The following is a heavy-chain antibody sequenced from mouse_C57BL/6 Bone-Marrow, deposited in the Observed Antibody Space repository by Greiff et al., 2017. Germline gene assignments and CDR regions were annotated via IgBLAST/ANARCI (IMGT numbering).Heavy chain of an antibody. Sequence: VQLQQSGAELVKPGASVKLSCKASGYTFTNYIINWVKEGPGHGLEWIGWISPEYGHTYYNQKFKGKATFTADTSSSTAYMELSSLTSEDTAIXYCAPITTVVASFDYWGQGTTLTVSS. V-gene: IGHV1-79*01. CDR1: GYTFTNYI. D-gene: IGHD1-1*01. J-gene: IGHJ2*01. CDR2: ISPEYGHT. CDR3: APITTVVASFDY.